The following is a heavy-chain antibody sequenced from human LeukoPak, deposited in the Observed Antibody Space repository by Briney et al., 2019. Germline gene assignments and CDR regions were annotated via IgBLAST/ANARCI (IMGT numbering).Heavy chain of an antibody. CDR1: GFTFDNYA. V-gene: IGHV3-9*01. CDR3: ASATATLARFDY. D-gene: IGHD2-15*01. Sequence: PGGSLRLSCGASGFTFDNYAMHWVRQAPGEGLEWVSGISWNSDDMGYADSVKGRFTISRDNAKNSLYLQMNSLRPEDTALYYCASATATLARFDYWGQGTLVTVSS. J-gene: IGHJ4*02. CDR2: ISWNSDDM.